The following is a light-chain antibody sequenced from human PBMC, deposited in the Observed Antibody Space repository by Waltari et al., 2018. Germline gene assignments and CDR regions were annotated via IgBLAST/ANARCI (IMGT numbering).Light chain of an antibody. J-gene: IGLJ2*01. Sequence: QSALTQPASVSGSPGQSVTIFCTGTSHDDGVYNSVSWYQEHPGQAPGVIIYDVSDRPSVVSDLFSGSKSGNTASLTISGLQAEDESDYYCSSQSSNNVVLFGGGTKLTVL. CDR1: SHDDGVYNS. CDR2: DVS. CDR3: SSQSSNNVVL. V-gene: IGLV2-14*01.